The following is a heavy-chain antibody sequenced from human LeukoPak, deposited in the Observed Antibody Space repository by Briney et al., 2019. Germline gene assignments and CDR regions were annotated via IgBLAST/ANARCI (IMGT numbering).Heavy chain of an antibody. CDR1: GFTFSSYA. CDR3: AKNYYGSGSSSLDY. CDR2: ISGSAGTT. Sequence: GGSLRLSCAASGFTFSSYAMDWVRQAPGKGLEWVSAISGSAGTTYYADSVKGRFTISRDNSKNALFLQMNSLRAEDTAAYYCAKNYYGSGSSSLDYWGQGTLVTVSS. D-gene: IGHD3-10*01. V-gene: IGHV3-23*01. J-gene: IGHJ4*02.